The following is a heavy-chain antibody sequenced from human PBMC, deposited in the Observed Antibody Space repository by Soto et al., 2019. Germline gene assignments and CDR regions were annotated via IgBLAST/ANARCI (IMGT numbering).Heavy chain of an antibody. CDR3: TTGVRSGYYKY. V-gene: IGHV3-15*01. D-gene: IGHD3-3*01. J-gene: IGHJ4*02. Sequence: EVQLVESGEGLVKPGGSLRLSCAASGFTFSSAWMSWVRQAPGKGLEWVGRIKSKIEGGTIDYAAPVKGRFTISRDDSESTLYLQMISLKTDDTAVYYCTTGVRSGYYKYWGQGALVTVSS. CDR2: IKSKIEGGTI. CDR1: GFTFSSAW.